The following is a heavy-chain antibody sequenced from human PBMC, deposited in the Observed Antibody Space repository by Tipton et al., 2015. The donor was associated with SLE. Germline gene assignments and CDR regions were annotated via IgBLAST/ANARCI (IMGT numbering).Heavy chain of an antibody. CDR1: GGSISSTFYY. CDR2: IHYSGST. D-gene: IGHD2-8*01. CDR3: ARVMRHYYYYGMDI. V-gene: IGHV4-39*07. Sequence: TLSLTCTVSGGSISSTFYYWGWIRQTPGKGLEWIGSIHYSGSTYYNPSLTSRVTISVDTSKNQFSLNLSSVTAADTAVYYCARVMRHYYYYGMDIWGQGTTVTVSS. J-gene: IGHJ6*02.